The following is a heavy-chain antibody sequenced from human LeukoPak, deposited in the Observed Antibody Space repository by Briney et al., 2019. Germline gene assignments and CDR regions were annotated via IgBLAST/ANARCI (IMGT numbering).Heavy chain of an antibody. Sequence: PSETLSLTCTVSGGSISSSSYYWGWIRQPPGKGLEWIGSIYYSGSTYYNPSLKSRVTISVDTSKNQFSLKLSSVTAADTAVYYCARGLKAVASGYWGQGTLVTVSS. CDR2: IYYSGST. D-gene: IGHD6-19*01. CDR3: ARGLKAVASGY. J-gene: IGHJ4*02. V-gene: IGHV4-39*07. CDR1: GGSISSSSYY.